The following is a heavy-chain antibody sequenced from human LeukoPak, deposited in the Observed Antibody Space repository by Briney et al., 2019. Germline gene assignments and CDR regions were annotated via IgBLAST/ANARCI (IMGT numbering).Heavy chain of an antibody. J-gene: IGHJ3*02. CDR2: ISGSGGST. CDR1: GFTFSSCA. V-gene: IGHV3-23*01. D-gene: IGHD3-10*01. CDR3: AKGALWFGELSAFDI. Sequence: PGGSLRLSCAASGFTFSSCAMSWVRHAARKRLEWVSAISGSGGSTYYADSVKGRFTISRDNSKNTLYLQMNSLRAEDTAVYYCAKGALWFGELSAFDIWGQGTMVTVSS.